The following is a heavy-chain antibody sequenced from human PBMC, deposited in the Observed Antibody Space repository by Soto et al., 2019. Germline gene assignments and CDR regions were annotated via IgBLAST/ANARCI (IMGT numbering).Heavy chain of an antibody. CDR1: GITFSNYA. J-gene: IGHJ4*02. CDR2: INSDGTTI. CDR3: TRAGNYRFDY. D-gene: IGHD1-7*01. V-gene: IGHV3-74*02. Sequence: EVQLLESGGGLVQPGGSLRLSCTASGITFSNYAMSWVRQAPRKGLEWVSSINSDGTTINSADSVKGRFTISRDNAKNTLYLQMDSLRAEDTAVYYCTRAGNYRFDYWGQGTLVTVSS.